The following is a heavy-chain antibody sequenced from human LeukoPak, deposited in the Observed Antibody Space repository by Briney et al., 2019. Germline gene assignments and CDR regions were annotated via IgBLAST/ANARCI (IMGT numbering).Heavy chain of an antibody. CDR2: FDPEDGET. Sequence: ASVKVSCKVSGYTLTELSMHWVRQAPGKGPEWMGGFDPEDGETIYAQKFQGRVTMTEDTSTDTAYMELSSLRSEDTAVYYCATLKKELATYYFDYWGQGTLVTVSS. D-gene: IGHD1-7*01. J-gene: IGHJ4*02. CDR3: ATLKKELATYYFDY. V-gene: IGHV1-24*01. CDR1: GYTLTELS.